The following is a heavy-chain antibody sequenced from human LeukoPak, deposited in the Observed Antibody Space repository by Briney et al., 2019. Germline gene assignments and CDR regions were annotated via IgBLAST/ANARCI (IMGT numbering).Heavy chain of an antibody. J-gene: IGHJ4*02. Sequence: GGSLRLSCAASGFTFSSYDMHWVRQATGKGLEWVSAIGTAGDTYYPGSVKGRFTISRENAKNSLYLQMNSLRAGDTAVYYCVKDRGLRNQWLQVTYDSWGQGTLVTVSS. CDR1: GFTFSSYD. CDR3: VKDRGLRNQWLQVTYDS. CDR2: IGTAGDT. D-gene: IGHD5-24*01. V-gene: IGHV3-13*01.